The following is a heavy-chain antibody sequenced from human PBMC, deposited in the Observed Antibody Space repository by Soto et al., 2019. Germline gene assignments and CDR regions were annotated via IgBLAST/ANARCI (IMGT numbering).Heavy chain of an antibody. CDR1: GGSISSGDYF. CDR2: ISYIGST. J-gene: IGHJ6*02. Sequence: QVQLQESGPGLVKPSQTLSLTCTVSGGSISSGDYFWSWIRQSPGKGLEGIGYISYIGSTYYNPSLKSRVSVSRDTSKNQFSLKLSSVTTTDTAVYYCARGLVIRPYYYHGMDVWGQGTTVTVSS. CDR3: ARGLVIRPYYYHGMDV. D-gene: IGHD3-9*01. V-gene: IGHV4-30-4*01.